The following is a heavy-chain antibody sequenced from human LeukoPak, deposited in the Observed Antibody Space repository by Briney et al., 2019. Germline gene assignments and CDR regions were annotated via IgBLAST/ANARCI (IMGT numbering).Heavy chain of an antibody. CDR1: GFTLSSYW. Sequence: HGGSLRLSCAASGFTLSSYWMSWVRQAPGKGLEWVANIKQDGSEKYYVDSVKGRFTISRENAKNSLYLKMNSLRAEDTTVYYCARASQLRDGAILPGTGSLDYWGQGNLVTVSS. V-gene: IGHV3-7*01. J-gene: IGHJ4*02. CDR3: ARASQLRDGAILPGTGSLDY. CDR2: IKQDGSEK. D-gene: IGHD6-19*01.